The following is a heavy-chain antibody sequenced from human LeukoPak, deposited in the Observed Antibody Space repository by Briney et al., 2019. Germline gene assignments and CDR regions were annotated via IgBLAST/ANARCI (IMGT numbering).Heavy chain of an antibody. D-gene: IGHD4-23*01. CDR1: GFTFDDYA. CDR3: AESHRGNSDY. V-gene: IGHV3-43*02. CDR2: ISGDGGST. J-gene: IGHJ4*02. Sequence: PGGSLRLSCAASGFTFDDYAMHWVRQAPGKGLEWVSFISGDGGSTYYADSVKGRFTISRDNNKNSLYLQMNSLRTEDTALYYCAESHRGNSDYWGQGTLVTVSS.